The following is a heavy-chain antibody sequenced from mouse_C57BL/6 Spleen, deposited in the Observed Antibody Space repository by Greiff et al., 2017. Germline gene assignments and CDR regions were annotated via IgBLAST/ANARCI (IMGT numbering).Heavy chain of an antibody. CDR3: AKHRGELGGFAY. V-gene: IGHV2-9*01. CDR2: IWGGGSA. D-gene: IGHD4-1*01. CDR1: GFSLTSYG. J-gene: IGHJ3*01. Sequence: QVQLQQSGPGLVAPAQSLSISCTASGFSLTSYGVDWVRQPPGKGLEWLGVIWGGGSANYNSAPMSRLSTSKDNSKTQVFLQMSRLQADDAAMYYCAKHRGELGGFAYWGQGTLVTVSA.